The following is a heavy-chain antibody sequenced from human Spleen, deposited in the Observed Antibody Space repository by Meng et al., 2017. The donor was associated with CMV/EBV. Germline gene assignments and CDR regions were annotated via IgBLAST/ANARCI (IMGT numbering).Heavy chain of an antibody. D-gene: IGHD3-10*01. CDR1: GDSISSGDYY. CDR3: ARDEGYGSGPRY. J-gene: IGHJ4*02. V-gene: IGHV4-30-4*08. Sequence: SETLSLTCTVSGDSISSGDYYWSWIRQPPGKGLEWIGYIYYSGSTYYNPSLKSRVTISVDTSKNQFSLKLSSVTAADTAFYYCARDEGYGSGPRYWGQGTLVTVSS. CDR2: IYYSGST.